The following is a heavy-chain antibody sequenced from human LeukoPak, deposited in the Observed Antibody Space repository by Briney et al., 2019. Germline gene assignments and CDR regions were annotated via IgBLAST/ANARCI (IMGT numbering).Heavy chain of an antibody. CDR1: GFSFSSYW. D-gene: IGHD1-26*01. V-gene: IGHV3-74*01. CDR2: INTDGTNT. J-gene: IGHJ4*02. CDR3: ARGYSGTYRVDY. Sequence: GGSLRLSCAASGFSFSSYWMHWVRQVPGKGLVWVSRINTDGTNTTYADSVKGRFTMSRDNATSRLYLQMNSLRAEDTAVYYCARGYSGTYRVDYWGQGTLVTVSS.